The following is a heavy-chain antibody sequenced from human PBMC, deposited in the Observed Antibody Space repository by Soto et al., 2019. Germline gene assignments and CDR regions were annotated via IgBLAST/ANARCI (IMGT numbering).Heavy chain of an antibody. V-gene: IGHV2-70*11. D-gene: IGHD3-10*01. Sequence: SGPTLVNPTQTLTLTCTFSGFSLSASGMCVSWVRQPPGKALEWLARIDWDDDKYYSTSLKTRLTISKDTSKNQVVLTMPNMAPVDTPIFFCARTIMVGEFLFLAYWGKGTPVPVSP. J-gene: IGHJ4*02. CDR1: GFSLSASGMC. CDR2: IDWDDDK. CDR3: ARTIMVGEFLFLAY.